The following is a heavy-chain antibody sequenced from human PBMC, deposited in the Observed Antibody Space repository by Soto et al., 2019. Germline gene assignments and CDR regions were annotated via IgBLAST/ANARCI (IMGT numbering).Heavy chain of an antibody. CDR1: GGTFSSYA. Sequence: SVKVSCKASGGTFSSYAISWVRQAPGQGLEWMGGIIPIFGTANYAQKFQGRVTITADESTSTAYMELSSLRSEDTAVYYCARLMVRGLVYYGMDVRGQGATVTVSS. CDR2: IIPIFGTA. D-gene: IGHD3-10*01. J-gene: IGHJ6*02. V-gene: IGHV1-69*13. CDR3: ARLMVRGLVYYGMDV.